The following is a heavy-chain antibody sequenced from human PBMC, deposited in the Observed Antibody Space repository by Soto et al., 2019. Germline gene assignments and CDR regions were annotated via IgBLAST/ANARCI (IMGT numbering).Heavy chain of an antibody. D-gene: IGHD6-19*01. CDR2: INPSGGST. J-gene: IGHJ3*01. Sequence: GASVKVSCKASGYTFTSNYMHWVRQAPGQGLEWMAIINPSGGSTSYAQKFQGRVTMTRDTSTSTVYMELSNLRSEDTAVYFCAREMGYASGWSGRAVDVWGQGTMVTVSS. CDR1: GYTFTSNY. CDR3: AREMGYASGWSGRAVDV. V-gene: IGHV1-46*01.